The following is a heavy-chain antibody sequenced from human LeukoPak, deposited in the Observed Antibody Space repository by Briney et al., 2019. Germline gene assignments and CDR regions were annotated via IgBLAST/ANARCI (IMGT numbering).Heavy chain of an antibody. Sequence: ASVKVSCKASGYTFTDFYIHWVRQAPGHGLERMGWISPNTGGTNYAQRFQGRVTMTRDTSITTTYLELRGLTSDDTAVYYCARHGYCGNPRCYPDYYYIDVWGKGTKVTVSS. CDR3: ARHGYCGNPRCYPDYYYIDV. CDR1: GYTFTDFY. J-gene: IGHJ6*03. D-gene: IGHD2-2*03. V-gene: IGHV1-2*02. CDR2: ISPNTGGT.